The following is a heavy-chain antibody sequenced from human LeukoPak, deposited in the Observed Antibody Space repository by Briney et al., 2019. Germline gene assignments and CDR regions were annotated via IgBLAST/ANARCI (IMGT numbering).Heavy chain of an antibody. J-gene: IGHJ4*02. Sequence: PSETLSLTCAVSGYSISSGYYWGWIRQPPGKGLEWVANIKQGGSEKYYVDSVKGRFTISRDNAKNSLYLQMNSLRAEDTAVYYCARDDYYDFWSGYYANFDYWGQGTLVTVSS. V-gene: IGHV3-7*01. CDR1: GYSISSGYY. D-gene: IGHD3-3*01. CDR3: ARDDYYDFWSGYYANFDY. CDR2: IKQGGSEK.